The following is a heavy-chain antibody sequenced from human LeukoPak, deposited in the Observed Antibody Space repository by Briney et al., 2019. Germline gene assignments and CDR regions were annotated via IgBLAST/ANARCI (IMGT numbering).Heavy chain of an antibody. CDR3: ARGGLVGATGY. CDR2: IKQDGNEK. J-gene: IGHJ4*02. V-gene: IGHV3-7*03. Sequence: PGGSLRLSCAASGFTFSSYWMTWVRQAPGKGLEWVANIKQDGNEKYYVDSVKGRFTISRDNAKSSLYLQMNSLRAEDTAVYYCARGGLVGATGYWGQGTLVTVSS. D-gene: IGHD1-26*01. CDR1: GFTFSSYW.